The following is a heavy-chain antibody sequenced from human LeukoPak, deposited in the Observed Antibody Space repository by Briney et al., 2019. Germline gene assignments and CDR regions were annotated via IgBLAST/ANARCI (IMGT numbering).Heavy chain of an antibody. CDR3: AKDRGVWAFDI. J-gene: IGHJ3*02. CDR1: GITLSSYD. CDR2: ISYDGSNK. D-gene: IGHD3-10*01. V-gene: IGHV3-30-3*01. Sequence: PGRSLRLSCAASGITLSSYDMHWVRQAPGKALEWVAVISYDGSNKDHADSVKGRFTISRDNSKNTLDLQMNSLRAEDTAVYYCAKDRGVWAFDIWGQGTMVTVSS.